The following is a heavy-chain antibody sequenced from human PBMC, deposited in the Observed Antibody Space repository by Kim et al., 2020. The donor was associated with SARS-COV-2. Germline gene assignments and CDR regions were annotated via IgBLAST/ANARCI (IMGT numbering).Heavy chain of an antibody. CDR1: GYTFTNYY. CDR3: ARVAVAGRSSYYYAMDV. CDR2: INPTGGST. V-gene: IGHV1-46*01. Sequence: ASVKVSCRASGYTFTNYYIQWVRQAPGQGLEWMAIINPTGGSTTYAQRFQGRVSMTTDTSTSTVYMELSSLTSDDTAVYYCARVAVAGRSSYYYAMDVWGQGTTVTVSS. D-gene: IGHD6-19*01. J-gene: IGHJ6*02.